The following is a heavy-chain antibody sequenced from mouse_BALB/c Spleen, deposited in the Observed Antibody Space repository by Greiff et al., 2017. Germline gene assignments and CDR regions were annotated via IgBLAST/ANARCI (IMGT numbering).Heavy chain of an antibody. D-gene: IGHD1-1*01. Sequence: VKLMESGPELVRPGVSVKISCKGSGYTFTDYAMHWVKQSHAKSLEWIGVISTYSGNTNYNQKFKGKATMTVDKSSSTAYMELARLTSEDSAIYYCARSSSVVYLYFDVWGAGTTVTVSS. CDR3: ARSSSVVYLYFDV. J-gene: IGHJ1*01. V-gene: IGHV1-67*01. CDR1: GYTFTDYA. CDR2: ISTYSGNT.